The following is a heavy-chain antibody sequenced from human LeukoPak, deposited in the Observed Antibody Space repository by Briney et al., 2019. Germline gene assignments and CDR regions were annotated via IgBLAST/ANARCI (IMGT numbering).Heavy chain of an antibody. CDR3: ARDIKIAAAGTGGY. CDR2: INPNSGGT. CDR1: GYTFTSYY. J-gene: IGHJ4*02. Sequence: ASVKVSCKASGYTFTSYYMHWVRQAPGQGLEWMGWINPNSGGTNYAQKFQGRVTMTRDTSISTAYMELSRLRSDDTAVYYCARDIKIAAAGTGGYWGQGTLVTVSS. D-gene: IGHD6-13*01. V-gene: IGHV1-2*02.